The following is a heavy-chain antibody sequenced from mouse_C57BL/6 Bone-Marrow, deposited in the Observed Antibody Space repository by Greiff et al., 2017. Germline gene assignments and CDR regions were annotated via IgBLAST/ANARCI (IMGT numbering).Heavy chain of an antibody. J-gene: IGHJ1*03. CDR3: ARGGIYYYGSSPHRYFDV. CDR2: IHPNSGST. D-gene: IGHD1-1*01. CDR1: GYTFTSYW. V-gene: IGHV1-64*01. Sequence: VQLQQPGAELVKPGASVKLSCKASGYTFTSYWMHWVKQRPGQGLEWIGMIHPNSGSTNYNEKFKSKATLTVDKSSSTAYMQLSSLTSEDSAVYYCARGGIYYYGSSPHRYFDVWGTGTTVTVSS.